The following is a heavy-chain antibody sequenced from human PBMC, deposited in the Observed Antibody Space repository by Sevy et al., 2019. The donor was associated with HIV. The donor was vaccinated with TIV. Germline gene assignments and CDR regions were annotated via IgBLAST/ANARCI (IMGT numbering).Heavy chain of an antibody. D-gene: IGHD2-15*01. V-gene: IGHV3-30-3*01. CDR3: ARDGGPGYCSGGSCYHNWFDP. Sequence: GGSLRLSCAASGFTFSSYAMHWVRQAPGKGLECVAVISYDGSNKYYADSVKGRFTISRDNSKNTLYLQMNSLRAEDTAVYYCARDGGPGYCSGGSCYHNWFDPWGQGTLVTVSS. CDR2: ISYDGSNK. CDR1: GFTFSSYA. J-gene: IGHJ5*02.